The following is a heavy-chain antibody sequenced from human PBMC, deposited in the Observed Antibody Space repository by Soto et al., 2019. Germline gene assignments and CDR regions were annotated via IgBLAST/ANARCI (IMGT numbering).Heavy chain of an antibody. CDR2: ICNSGRT. CDR3: AGGGSIVVATRRLMYV. V-gene: IGHV4-59*03. CDR1: GGSIRSYC. D-gene: IGHD3-22*01. Sequence: QVQLQESGPGLLKPSETLSLTCTVSGGSIRSYCWTCIRQPPGEGLEWIGCICNSGRTNYTPSLKSRGTISLYTQMNQFSLQLSSVTVADTAVYYCAGGGSIVVATRRLMYVCCKGPTVTVAS. J-gene: IGHJ6*03.